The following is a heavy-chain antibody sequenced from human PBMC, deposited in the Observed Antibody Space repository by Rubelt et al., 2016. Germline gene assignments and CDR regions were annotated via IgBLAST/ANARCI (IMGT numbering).Heavy chain of an antibody. V-gene: IGHV4-39*07. CDR3: ARAVRYYDSSGYGYYYYMDV. D-gene: IGHD3-22*01. CDR2: IYYSGST. CDR1: GGSISSSSYY. Sequence: QLQLQESGPGLVKPSETLSLTCTVSGGSISSSSYYWGWIRQPPGKGLEWIGSIYYSGSTYYNPSLKSRVTVSVETSKNQLSLKVSSVTAADTAVYYWARAVRYYDSSGYGYYYYMDVWGKGTTVTVSS. J-gene: IGHJ6*03.